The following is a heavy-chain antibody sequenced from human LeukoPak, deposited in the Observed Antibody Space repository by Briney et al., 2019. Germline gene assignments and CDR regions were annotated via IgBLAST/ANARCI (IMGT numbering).Heavy chain of an antibody. CDR1: GGSISSYY. D-gene: IGHD3-22*01. V-gene: IGHV4-59*01. J-gene: IGHJ4*02. CDR2: IYYSGST. Sequence: SETLSLTCTVSGGSISSYYWSWIRQPPGKGLEWIGYIYYSGSTNYNPSLKSRVTISVDTSKNQFSLKLSSVTAADTAVYYCARDRGYDSSPDYWGQGTLVTVSS. CDR3: ARDRGYDSSPDY.